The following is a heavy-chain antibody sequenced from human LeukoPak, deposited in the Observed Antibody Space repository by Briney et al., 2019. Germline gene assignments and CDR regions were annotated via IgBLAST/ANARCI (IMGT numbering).Heavy chain of an antibody. V-gene: IGHV3-7*03. CDR3: ARVLRGSYYDSSGSFDY. CDR1: GFTFSNYW. CDR2: IKQDGSEK. J-gene: IGHJ4*02. D-gene: IGHD3-22*01. Sequence: GGSLRLSCAASGFTFSNYWMSWVRQAPGKGLEWVANIKQDGSEKYYVSSVKGRFTISRDNSKNTLYLQMNSLRAEDTAVYYCARVLRGSYYDSSGSFDYWGQGTLVTVSS.